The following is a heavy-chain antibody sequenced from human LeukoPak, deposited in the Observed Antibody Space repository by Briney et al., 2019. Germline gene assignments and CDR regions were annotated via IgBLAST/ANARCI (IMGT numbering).Heavy chain of an antibody. V-gene: IGHV1-24*01. CDR1: GYTHTELS. D-gene: IGHD2-15*01. CDR3: ATGVAATPVSTYYFDY. CDR2: FDPEDGET. Sequence: ASVKVSCKVSGYTHTELSMHWVRQAPGKGLEWMGGFDPEDGETIYAQKFQGRVTMTEDTSTDTAYMELSSLRSEDTAVYYCATGVAATPVSTYYFDYWGQGTLVTVSS. J-gene: IGHJ4*02.